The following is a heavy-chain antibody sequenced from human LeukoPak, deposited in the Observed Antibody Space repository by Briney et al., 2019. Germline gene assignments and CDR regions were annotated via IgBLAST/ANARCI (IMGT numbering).Heavy chain of an antibody. V-gene: IGHV4-59*08. Sequence: SETLSLTCTVSGDSISSYYWNWIRQPPGKGLEWIGYIYYSGSTNYNPSLKSRVTISVDTNQFSLKLSSVTAADTAVYYCARGYYYDFWSGYYKPQYYFDYWGQGTLVTVSS. CDR1: GDSISSYY. CDR3: ARGYYYDFWSGYYKPQYYFDY. D-gene: IGHD3-3*01. J-gene: IGHJ4*02. CDR2: IYYSGST.